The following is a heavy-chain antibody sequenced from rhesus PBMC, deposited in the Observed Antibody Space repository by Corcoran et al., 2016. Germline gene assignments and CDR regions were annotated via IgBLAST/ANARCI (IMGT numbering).Heavy chain of an antibody. CDR2: LSVSGVST. V-gene: IGHV4-173*01. CDR3: ARQKAARGVLYGSSSYPFDY. J-gene: IGHJ4*01. D-gene: IGHD4-29*01. Sequence: QLQLQESGPGLVKPSETLSLTCAVSGGSISSNYWSWIRQPPGKGLEWIRRLSVSGVSTDYHPSLKCRVTISAETSKNQCSLKLSYVSAAHTAVYYCARQKAARGVLYGSSSYPFDYWGQGVLVTVSS. CDR1: GGSISSNY.